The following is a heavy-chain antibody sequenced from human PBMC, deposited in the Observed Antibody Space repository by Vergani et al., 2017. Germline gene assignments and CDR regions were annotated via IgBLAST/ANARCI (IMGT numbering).Heavy chain of an antibody. CDR1: GFTFSSYA. V-gene: IGHV3-23*01. CDR2: ISGSGGST. Sequence: EVQLLESGGGLVQPGGSLRLSCAASGFTFSSYAMSWVRQAPGKGLEWVSAISGSGGSTYYADSVKGRFTISRDNSKSTLYLQMNSLRAEDTAVYYCAKERVILVAYYGFWSGATGYYMDVWGKGTTVTVSS. J-gene: IGHJ6*03. CDR3: AKERVILVAYYGFWSGATGYYMDV. D-gene: IGHD3-3*01.